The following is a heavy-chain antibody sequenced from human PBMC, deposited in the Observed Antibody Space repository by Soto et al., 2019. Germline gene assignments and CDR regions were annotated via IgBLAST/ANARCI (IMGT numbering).Heavy chain of an antibody. CDR3: AVSRSATIGGYYFDY. V-gene: IGHV4-59*01. J-gene: IGHJ4*02. Sequence: SETLSLTCTVSGGSISSYYWSWIRQPPGKGLEWIGYIYYSGSTNYNPSLKSRVTISVDTSKNQFSLKLSSVTAADTAVYYCAVSRSATIGGYYFDYWGQGTLVTVSS. D-gene: IGHD5-12*01. CDR2: IYYSGST. CDR1: GGSISSYY.